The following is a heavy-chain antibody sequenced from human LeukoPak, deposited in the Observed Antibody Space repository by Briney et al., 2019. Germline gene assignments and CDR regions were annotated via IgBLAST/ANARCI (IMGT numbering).Heavy chain of an antibody. J-gene: IGHJ4*02. CDR2: ISSSGSAI. D-gene: IGHD2-15*01. CDR3: ARGWYQYYFDS. Sequence: GGSLRLSCAASGFTLSSHEMNWVRLAPGKGLEWVSYISSSGSAIYYADSVKGRFTISRDNAKNSLYLRMNSLRAEDTAVYYCARGWYQYYFDSWGQGTLVTVSS. CDR1: GFTLSSHE. V-gene: IGHV3-48*03.